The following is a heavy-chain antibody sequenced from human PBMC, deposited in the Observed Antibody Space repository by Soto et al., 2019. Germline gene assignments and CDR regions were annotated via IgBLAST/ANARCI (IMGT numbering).Heavy chain of an antibody. V-gene: IGHV1-69*13. J-gene: IGHJ5*02. CDR3: ARELANWGSLYWFDP. CDR1: GGTFSSYA. Sequence: SVKVSCKASGGTFSSYAISWVRQAPGQGLEWMGGIIPIFGTANYAQKFQGRVTITADESTSTAYMELSRLRSEDTAVYYCARELANWGSLYWFDPWGQGTLVTVSS. CDR2: IIPIFGTA. D-gene: IGHD7-27*01.